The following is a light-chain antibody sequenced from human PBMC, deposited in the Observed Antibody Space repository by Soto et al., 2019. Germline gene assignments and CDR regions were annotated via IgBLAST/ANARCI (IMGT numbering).Light chain of an antibody. Sequence: DIQMTQSPSSLSASVGDRVAITCRASQSISTYLNWYQQKPGKAPKVLIYDATSLQSGVPSRFSGSGSGTDFILTITSLQPEDFATYYCHQSFTTLWTFGQGTKVDIK. CDR2: DAT. CDR1: QSISTY. V-gene: IGKV1-39*01. J-gene: IGKJ1*01. CDR3: HQSFTTLWT.